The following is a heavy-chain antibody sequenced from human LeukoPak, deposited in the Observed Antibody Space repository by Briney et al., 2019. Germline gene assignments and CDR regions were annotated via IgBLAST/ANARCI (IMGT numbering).Heavy chain of an antibody. Sequence: ASVKVSCKTSGYTFTGHYIHWVRQAPGQGLEWVGWINPNTGTTKYAQRFQGRVTMTRDTSISTAFMELTSLKSDDTAVYYCAREIGWWELLGSLHYWGQGTLVTVSS. CDR3: AREIGWWELLGSLHY. D-gene: IGHD2-15*01. CDR2: INPNTGTT. V-gene: IGHV1-2*02. J-gene: IGHJ4*02. CDR1: GYTFTGHY.